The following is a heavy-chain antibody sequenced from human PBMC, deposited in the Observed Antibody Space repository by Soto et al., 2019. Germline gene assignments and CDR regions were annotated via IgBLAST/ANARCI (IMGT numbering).Heavy chain of an antibody. CDR2: IYYSGST. D-gene: IGHD3-9*01. V-gene: IGHV4-39*07. J-gene: IGHJ3*02. CDR3: ARAYYDILTGYYDAFDI. CDR1: GGAISSSSYY. Sequence: SETLSLTCTVSGGAISSSSYYWGWIRQPPGKGLEWIGSIYYSGSTYYNPSLKSRVTISVDTSKIQFSPKLSSVTAADTAVYYCARAYYDILTGYYDAFDIWGQGTMVTVSS.